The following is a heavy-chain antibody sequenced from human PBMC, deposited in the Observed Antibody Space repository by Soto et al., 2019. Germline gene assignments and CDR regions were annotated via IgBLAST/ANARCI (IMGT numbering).Heavy chain of an antibody. CDR1: GFTFSNYW. Sequence: EVQLVESGGGLVQPGGSLRLSCAASGFTFSNYWMHWVRQGPEKGLEWVSNIRPDASGTSYAGYVKGRFAISRDNAKNTLYLQMSSLRAEDTAVYYCVREVVTTGLRHFDFWGQGTLVTVSS. D-gene: IGHD2-2*01. J-gene: IGHJ4*02. CDR3: VREVVTTGLRHFDF. V-gene: IGHV3-74*01. CDR2: IRPDASGT.